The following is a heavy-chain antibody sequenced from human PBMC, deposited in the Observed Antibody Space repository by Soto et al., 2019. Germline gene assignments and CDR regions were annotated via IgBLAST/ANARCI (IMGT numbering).Heavy chain of an antibody. CDR1: GFTFSDHY. CDR3: AGTYYYVSGPHYLDV. D-gene: IGHD3-10*01. Sequence: EVQLVESGGGLVQPGGSLRLSCAASGFTFSDHYFDWVRQAPGKGLEWVGRTRDKAGGHTTHYAASVKGRFTISRDGSKSSVYLQMDSLKTEDTAVYYCAGTYYYVSGPHYLDVWGTGTTVTVSS. V-gene: IGHV3-72*01. J-gene: IGHJ6*03. CDR2: TRDKAGGHTT.